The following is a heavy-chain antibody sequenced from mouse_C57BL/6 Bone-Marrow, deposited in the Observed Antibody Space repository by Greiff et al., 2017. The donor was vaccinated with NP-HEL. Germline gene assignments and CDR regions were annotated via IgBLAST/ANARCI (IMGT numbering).Heavy chain of an antibody. V-gene: IGHV1-19*01. CDR2: INPYNGGT. CDR1: GYTFTDYY. Sequence: EVQLQQSGPVLVKPGASVKMSCKASGYTFTDYYMNWVKQSHGKSLEWIGVINPYNGGTSYNQKFKGKATLTVDKSSSTAYMELNSLTSEDSAVYYCARFLPPPITPGLDYWGQGTTLTVSS. J-gene: IGHJ2*01. CDR3: ARFLPPPITPGLDY. D-gene: IGHD1-1*01.